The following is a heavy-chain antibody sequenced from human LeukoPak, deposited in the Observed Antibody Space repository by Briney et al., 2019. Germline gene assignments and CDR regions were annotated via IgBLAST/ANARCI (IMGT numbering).Heavy chain of an antibody. CDR1: GFTFTHYA. Sequence: GGSLRLSCAASGFTFTHYAMSWVRQAPGKGLEWVTVIWSDGSNKYYADSVKGRFTISRDNSKNTLYLQMNSLRAEDTAVYYCVRGYYAGRGHHFEYWGQGTLVTVSS. D-gene: IGHD3-22*01. V-gene: IGHV3-33*08. CDR2: IWSDGSNK. CDR3: VRGYYAGRGHHFEY. J-gene: IGHJ4*02.